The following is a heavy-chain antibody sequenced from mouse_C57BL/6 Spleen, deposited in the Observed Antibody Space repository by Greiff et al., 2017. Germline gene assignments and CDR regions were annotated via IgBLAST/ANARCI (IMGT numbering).Heavy chain of an antibody. CDR3: AREVITTVVAKGYFDY. D-gene: IGHD1-1*01. CDR2: IHPNSGST. V-gene: IGHV1-64*01. Sequence: QVQLQQPGAELVKPGASVKLSCKASGYTFTSYWMHWVKQRPGQGLEWIGMIHPNSGSTNYNEKFKSKATLTVDKSYSTAYMKLSSLTSEDSAVYDCAREVITTVVAKGYFDYWGQGTTLTVSS. J-gene: IGHJ2*01. CDR1: GYTFTSYW.